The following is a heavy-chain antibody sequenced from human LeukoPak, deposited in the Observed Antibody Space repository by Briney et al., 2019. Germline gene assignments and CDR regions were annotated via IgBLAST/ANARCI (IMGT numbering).Heavy chain of an antibody. Sequence: GGSLRLSCAASGFTFSSYSMNWVRQAPGKGLECVSSISNDGKYIYYADSVKGRFTISRDNAKNSLYLQMNSLRAEDTAVYYCARGPPPDFDCWGQGTLVTVSS. CDR1: GFTFSSYS. CDR2: ISNDGKYI. V-gene: IGHV3-21*01. J-gene: IGHJ4*02. CDR3: ARGPPPDFDC.